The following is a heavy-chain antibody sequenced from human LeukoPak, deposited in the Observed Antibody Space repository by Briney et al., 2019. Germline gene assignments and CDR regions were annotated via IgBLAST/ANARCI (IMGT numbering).Heavy chain of an antibody. Sequence: SETLSLTCAVYGGSFSGYYWSWVRQPPGKRLEWIGEINDSGRTNYNPSLKSRVTISVDTSKNQFSLKLSSVTAADTAVYYCARRLWDTSGWYFDYWGQGRLVAVSS. CDR3: ARRLWDTSGWYFDY. D-gene: IGHD6-19*01. CDR2: INDSGRT. V-gene: IGHV4-34*01. CDR1: GGSFSGYY. J-gene: IGHJ4*02.